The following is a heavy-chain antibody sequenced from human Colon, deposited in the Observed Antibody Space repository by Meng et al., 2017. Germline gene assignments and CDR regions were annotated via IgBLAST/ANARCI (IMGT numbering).Heavy chain of an antibody. CDR3: ARVIKDLSSDWFDT. V-gene: IGHV4-34*02. J-gene: IGHJ5*02. Sequence: QGQIPQVGAWRLKPSDTRSLTFAVSGGSFRGFYWSWIRQPPGKGLEWIGEIDHFGISNYNSSLKGRLTMSVDTSKKQISLTLTSVTAADTAVYFCARVIKDLSSDWFDTWGQGTLVTVSS. D-gene: IGHD3-10*01. CDR2: IDHFGIS. CDR1: GGSFRGFY.